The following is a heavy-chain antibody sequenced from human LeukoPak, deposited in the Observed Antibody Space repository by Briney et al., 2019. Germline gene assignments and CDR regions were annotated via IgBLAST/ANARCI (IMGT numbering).Heavy chain of an antibody. CDR3: ARDRHYYDSGGLFDY. CDR1: GFTFSSYA. CDR2: ISYDGSNK. Sequence: GGTLRLSCAASGFTFSSYAMHWVRQAPGKGLEWVAVISYDGSNKYYADSVKGRFTISRDNSKNTLYLQMNSLRAEDTAVCYCARDRHYYDSGGLFDYWGQGTLVTVSS. D-gene: IGHD3-22*01. J-gene: IGHJ4*02. V-gene: IGHV3-30*04.